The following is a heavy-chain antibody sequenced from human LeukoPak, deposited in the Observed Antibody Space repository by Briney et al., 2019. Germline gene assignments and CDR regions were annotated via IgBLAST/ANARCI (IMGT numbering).Heavy chain of an antibody. CDR3: ARHYYDSTGYYYFDY. D-gene: IGHD3-22*01. J-gene: IGHJ4*02. Sequence: PSETLSLTCTVSGGSISSSSYYWGWIRLPPGKGLEWIGSMYYSGKTYYNPSLKSRVTISADTSKNLFSLKLSSVTAADTAVYYCARHYYDSTGYYYFDYWGQGTLVTVSS. CDR1: GGSISSSSYY. V-gene: IGHV4-39*02. CDR2: MYYSGKT.